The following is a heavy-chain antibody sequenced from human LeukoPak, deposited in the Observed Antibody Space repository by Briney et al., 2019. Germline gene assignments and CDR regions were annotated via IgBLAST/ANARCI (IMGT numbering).Heavy chain of an antibody. D-gene: IGHD3-10*01. V-gene: IGHV1-2*02. CDR3: TRAGRGVY. CDR1: GYTFTDYY. J-gene: IGHJ4*02. Sequence: ASVKVSCKVSGYTFTDYYMHWVRQAPGQGLEWMGWINPNSGGTRYVQNFQGRVTMTRDTSISTVYMELTRLTSDDTAVYYCTRAGRGVYWGQGTLVTVSS. CDR2: INPNSGGT.